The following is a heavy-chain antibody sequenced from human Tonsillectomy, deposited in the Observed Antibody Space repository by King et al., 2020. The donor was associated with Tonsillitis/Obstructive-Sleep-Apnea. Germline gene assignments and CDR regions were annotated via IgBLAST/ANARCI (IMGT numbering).Heavy chain of an antibody. D-gene: IGHD3-10*01. CDR2: IYYSGST. J-gene: IGHJ4*02. Sequence: VQLQESGPGLVKPSETLSLTCTVSGGSISSYYWSWIRQPPGKGLEWIGYIYYSGSTNYNPSLKSRVTISIDTSKNQFSLKLSSVTAADTAVYYCARVRMVRGAPYYFDYWGQGTLVTVSS. CDR1: GGSISSYY. V-gene: IGHV4-59*12. CDR3: ARVRMVRGAPYYFDY.